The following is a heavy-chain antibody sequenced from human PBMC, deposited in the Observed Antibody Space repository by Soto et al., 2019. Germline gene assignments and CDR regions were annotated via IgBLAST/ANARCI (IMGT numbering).Heavy chain of an antibody. J-gene: IGHJ4*02. V-gene: IGHV1-69*02. CDR1: GGTFSSYT. D-gene: IGHD4-17*01. CDR2: IIPILGIA. Sequence: QVQLVQSGAEVKKPGSSVKVSCKSSGGTFSSYTISWVRQAPGQGLEWMGRIIPILGIANYAQKFQVRVTITADKSKSTAYMELSSLRSEDTAVYYCASLRWPDYWGQGPLVTVSS. CDR3: ASLRWPDY.